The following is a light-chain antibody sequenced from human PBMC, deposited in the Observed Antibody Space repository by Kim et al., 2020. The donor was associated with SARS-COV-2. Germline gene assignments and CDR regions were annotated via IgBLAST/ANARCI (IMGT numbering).Light chain of an antibody. V-gene: IGLV6-57*02. CDR3: QSYDTDNQGV. J-gene: IGLJ2*01. Sequence: KTVSISCPGSGGSIASNDVQWYQRRPGSAPTTVIYEDDQRSSGVPDRFSASIDRSSNSASLTISGLKAEDEADYYCQSYDTDNQGVFGGGTQLTVL. CDR1: GGSIASND. CDR2: EDD.